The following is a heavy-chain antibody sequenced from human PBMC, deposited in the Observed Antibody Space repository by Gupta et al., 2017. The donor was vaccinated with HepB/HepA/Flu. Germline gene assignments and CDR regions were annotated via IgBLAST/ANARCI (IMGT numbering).Heavy chain of an antibody. Sequence: EVQLLESGGGLVQPGGSLRLSCTVSGFSFRGHAMSWVRQAPGRGLEWVSGIGSDLSAHYSDSVRGRFIISRDNSKNTMYLEMNSLRAEDTAIYYCAKDLYFWGAMDGWGKGTTVTISS. D-gene: IGHD3-3*01. CDR1: GFSFRGHA. V-gene: IGHV3-23*01. CDR3: AKDLYFWGAMDG. J-gene: IGHJ6*03. CDR2: IGSDLSA.